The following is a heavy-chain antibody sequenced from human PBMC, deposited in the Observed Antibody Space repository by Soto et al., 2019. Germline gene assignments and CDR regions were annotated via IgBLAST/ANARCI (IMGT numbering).Heavy chain of an antibody. D-gene: IGHD6-13*01. V-gene: IGHV3-23*01. CDR3: AKHGPQYSSSLTHY. CDR2: ISGRGDIT. Sequence: VQLLESGGGLIQPGESLRLSCAASGFTFSSYAMSWVRQAPGKGLEWVSAISGRGDITYYADSVKGRFTIARNNSKNTLYLQMNSLRAEDTAVYYCAKHGPQYSSSLTHYWGQGTLVTVSS. J-gene: IGHJ4*02. CDR1: GFTFSSYA.